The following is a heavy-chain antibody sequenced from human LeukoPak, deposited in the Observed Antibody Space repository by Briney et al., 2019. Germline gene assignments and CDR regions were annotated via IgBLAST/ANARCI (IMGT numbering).Heavy chain of an antibody. D-gene: IGHD1-1*01. J-gene: IGHJ6*02. CDR2: IKQEGSEK. Sequence: GGSLRLSCAASGFTFSSYWMSWVRQAPGKGLEWVANIKQEGSEKYYVDSVKGRFTISRDNAKNSLYLQMNSLRAEDTAVYYCARSPLIRRTLRTYYYYGMDVWGQGTTVTVSS. V-gene: IGHV3-7*01. CDR3: ARSPLIRRTLRTYYYYGMDV. CDR1: GFTFSSYW.